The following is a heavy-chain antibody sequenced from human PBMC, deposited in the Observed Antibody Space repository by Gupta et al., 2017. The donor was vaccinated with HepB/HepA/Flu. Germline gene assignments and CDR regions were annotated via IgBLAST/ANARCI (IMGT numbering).Heavy chain of an antibody. CDR1: GGTFSNYP. CDR3: AGVDPPCSGWSDGMAV. D-gene: IGHD6-19*01. J-gene: IGHJ6*02. Sequence: QVQLVQSGAEVQKPGSSVKVSCKASGGTFSNYPISWVRQAPDQGLEWKGSCIPPIGVETHPQKFQDRVTSTADKSTNTSDMELGSLGSDDTAVYYCAGVDPPCSGWSDGMAVWGHGTTVTVS. CDR2: CIPPIGVE. V-gene: IGHV1-69*04.